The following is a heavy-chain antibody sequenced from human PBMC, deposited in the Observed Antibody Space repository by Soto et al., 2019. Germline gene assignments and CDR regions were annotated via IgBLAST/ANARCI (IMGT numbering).Heavy chain of an antibody. D-gene: IGHD3-16*01. Sequence: QVQLEESGGGVVQPGRSMRLSCAASGFTFSIYGMHWVRQAPGKGLEWVASLWADGSHECYADSVKGRFTVSRDNSKSTVYLQMNSLRAEDTALYYCAREPTGGNDALDIWGQGTMVTVSS. CDR2: LWADGSHE. J-gene: IGHJ3*02. V-gene: IGHV3-33*01. CDR3: AREPTGGNDALDI. CDR1: GFTFSIYG.